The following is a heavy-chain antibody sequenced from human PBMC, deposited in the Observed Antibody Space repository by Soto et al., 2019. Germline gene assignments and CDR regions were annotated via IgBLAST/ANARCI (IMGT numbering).Heavy chain of an antibody. CDR2: ISPRDSHA. CDR1: GYSFTNSW. V-gene: IGHV5-51*01. J-gene: IGHJ4*02. D-gene: IGHD3-10*01. CDR3: ARQITYICDS. Sequence: GESLKISCKGSGYSFTNSWIGWVRQMPGKGLEWMGIISPRDSHATYSPSFQGQVTISIDGSTSTAFLQWSSLKASDTAMYYCARQITYICDSWGQGTLVTVSS.